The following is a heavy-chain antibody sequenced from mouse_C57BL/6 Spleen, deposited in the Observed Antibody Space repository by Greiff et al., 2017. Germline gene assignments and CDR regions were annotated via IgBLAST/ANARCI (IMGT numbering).Heavy chain of an antibody. Sequence: QVQLQQPGAELVMPGASVKLSCKASGYTFTSYRIHWVKQRPGQGLEWIGKIDPSDSYTKYNQKFKGKSTLTADNSSSTAYMQLSSLTSEDSAVYYCARYFGSEMDDWGQGTSVTVSS. CDR2: IDPSDSYT. CDR3: ARYFGSEMDD. D-gene: IGHD1-1*01. V-gene: IGHV1-69*01. J-gene: IGHJ4*01. CDR1: GYTFTSYR.